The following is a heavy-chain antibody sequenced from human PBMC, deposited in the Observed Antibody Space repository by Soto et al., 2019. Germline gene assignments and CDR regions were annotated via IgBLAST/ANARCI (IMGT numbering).Heavy chain of an antibody. D-gene: IGHD3-10*01. CDR1: GGSIRSDIHY. CDR2: IYYSGNI. V-gene: IGHV4-39*01. Sequence: QLQLQESGPGLVKPSETLSLTCTVSGGSIRSDIHYWGWIRQPPGKGLEWIGTIYYSGNIYNNPSLRSRVTISMDTSKNQFSLRLTSVTAADTAVYYCARHTDCGSGSSCLGSDNMDTDAFDIWGQGTMVTVS. CDR3: ARHTDCGSGSSCLGSDNMDTDAFDI. J-gene: IGHJ3*02.